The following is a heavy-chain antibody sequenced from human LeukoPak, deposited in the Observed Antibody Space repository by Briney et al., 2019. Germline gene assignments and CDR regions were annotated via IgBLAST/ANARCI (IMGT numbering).Heavy chain of an antibody. Sequence: ASVTVSCKASGYSFTGHFMHWVRQAPGQGHEWMAWISPNSGASNCAQKCQGRVSMTGDTSITTVYLEVSGLTSDDTAIYYCAREGYSAYDLGTFDVWGQGTVVTVSS. CDR3: AREGYSAYDLGTFDV. J-gene: IGHJ3*01. CDR1: GYSFTGHF. D-gene: IGHD5-12*01. CDR2: ISPNSGAS. V-gene: IGHV1-2*02.